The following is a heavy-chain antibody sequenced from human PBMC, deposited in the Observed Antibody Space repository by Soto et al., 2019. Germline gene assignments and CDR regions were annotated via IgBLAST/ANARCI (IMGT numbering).Heavy chain of an antibody. Sequence: QVQLQEAGPGLVRPSQTLSLTCTVAGGSMSENDYYWSWLRQSPGQGLQWIGYIYDTWTTSYSPYLKSRVTMSADTSRNQFSLKLTSVTAADTAFYFCARGIVRGGFDIWGQGTLVTVSS. D-gene: IGHD3-10*02. CDR3: ARGIVRGGFDI. CDR2: IYDTWTT. CDR1: GGSMSENDYY. J-gene: IGHJ3*02. V-gene: IGHV4-30-4*01.